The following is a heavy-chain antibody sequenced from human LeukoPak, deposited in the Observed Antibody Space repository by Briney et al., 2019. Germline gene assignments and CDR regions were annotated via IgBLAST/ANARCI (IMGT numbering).Heavy chain of an antibody. J-gene: IGHJ5*02. Sequence: NPSETLSLTCTVSGGSISSSGYYWGWIRQPPGKGLEWIASIYYSGSTYYNPSLKSRVTISVDTSKNQLSLKLSSLTAADTAVYYCARHEYSGSCYGLSWFDPWGQGTLVTVSS. V-gene: IGHV4-39*01. CDR2: IYYSGST. D-gene: IGHD1-26*01. CDR1: GGSISSSGYY. CDR3: ARHEYSGSCYGLSWFDP.